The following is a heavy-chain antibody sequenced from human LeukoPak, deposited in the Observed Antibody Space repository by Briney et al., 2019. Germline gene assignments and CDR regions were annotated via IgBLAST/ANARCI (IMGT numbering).Heavy chain of an antibody. V-gene: IGHV3-66*01. J-gene: IGHJ4*02. D-gene: IGHD5-12*01. Sequence: PGGSLRLSCAASGFTVSSNYMSWVRQAPGKGLEWVSVIYSGGSTYYADSVKGRFTISRDNSKNTLYLQMNSLRAEDTAVYYCARETGHSGYDPGPFDYWGQGTLVTVSS. CDR2: IYSGGST. CDR1: GFTVSSNY. CDR3: ARETGHSGYDPGPFDY.